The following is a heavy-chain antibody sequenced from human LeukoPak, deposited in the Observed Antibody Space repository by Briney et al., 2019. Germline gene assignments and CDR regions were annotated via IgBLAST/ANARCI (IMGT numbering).Heavy chain of an antibody. D-gene: IGHD5-12*01. CDR2: IWSSGSPT. V-gene: IGHV3-48*03. Sequence: PGGSLRLSCTASGFTFSSDEMNWVRQAPGKGLEWVSYIWSSGSPTHYADSVKGRFTISRDNAKNSLYLQMSSLRADDTAVYYCARELTDVAGDGLDVWGQGTMVTVSS. J-gene: IGHJ3*01. CDR3: ARELTDVAGDGLDV. CDR1: GFTFSSDE.